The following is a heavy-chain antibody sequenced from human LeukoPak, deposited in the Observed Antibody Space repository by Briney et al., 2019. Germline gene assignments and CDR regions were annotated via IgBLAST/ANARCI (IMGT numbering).Heavy chain of an antibody. Sequence: SSQTLSLTCAISGDSVSSHNTAWNWIRQSPSRGLEWLGRTYYRSKWYNDYAVSVKSRLTIKPDTSNNQFSLQLNSVTPEDTAVYYCARDSDHYASGTYYRVGFDPWGQGTLVTVSS. J-gene: IGHJ5*02. D-gene: IGHD3-10*01. CDR2: TYYRSKWYN. CDR1: GDSVSSHNTA. CDR3: ARDSDHYASGTYYRVGFDP. V-gene: IGHV6-1*01.